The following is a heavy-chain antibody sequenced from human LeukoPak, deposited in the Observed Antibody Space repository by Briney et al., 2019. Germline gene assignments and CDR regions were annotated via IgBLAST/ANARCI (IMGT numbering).Heavy chain of an antibody. CDR1: GYTLTELS. CDR2: FDPEDGET. V-gene: IGHV1-24*01. Sequence: ASVKVSCKVSGYTLTELSMHWVRQAPGKGLEWMGGFDPEDGETIYAQKFQGGVTMTEDTSTDTAYMELSSLRSEDTAVYYCATELGYCTNGVCYTAFDYWGQGTLVTVSS. J-gene: IGHJ4*02. CDR3: ATELGYCTNGVCYTAFDY. D-gene: IGHD2-8*01.